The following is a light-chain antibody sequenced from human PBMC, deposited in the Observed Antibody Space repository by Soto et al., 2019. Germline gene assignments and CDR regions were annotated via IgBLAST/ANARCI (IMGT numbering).Light chain of an antibody. CDR2: RDS. Sequence: SYELTQPLSVSVALGQTARITCGGNNIGSKNVHWYQQKPGQAPVLVIYRDSNRPSGIPERFSASNSGNTATLTISRAQAGDEAGYYCQVWDSSTVFGGGTKVTVL. CDR3: QVWDSSTV. V-gene: IGLV3-9*01. J-gene: IGLJ2*01. CDR1: NIGSKN.